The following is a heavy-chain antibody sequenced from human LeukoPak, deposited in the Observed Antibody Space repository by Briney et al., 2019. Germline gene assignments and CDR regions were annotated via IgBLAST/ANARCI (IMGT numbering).Heavy chain of an antibody. D-gene: IGHD3-16*02. CDR3: AREGDSRWGELSP. CDR2: IWFDGSEQ. CDR1: GFTFSTYA. V-gene: IGHV3-33*01. J-gene: IGHJ1*01. Sequence: GGSLRLSCAASGFTFSTYAIHWVRQAPGKGLEWVAVIWFDGSEQYYADSVKGRFIISRDNSKSTSNLQLNSLRAEDAAVYYCAREGDSRWGELSPWGQGTLVTVSS.